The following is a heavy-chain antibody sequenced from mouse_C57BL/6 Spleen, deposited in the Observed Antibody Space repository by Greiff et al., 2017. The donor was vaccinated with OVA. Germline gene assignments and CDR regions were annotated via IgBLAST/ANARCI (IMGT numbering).Heavy chain of an antibody. CDR1: GYTFTEYT. CDR3: ARHEEEEAYYSNYGFFDY. J-gene: IGHJ2*01. D-gene: IGHD2-5*01. CDR2: FYPGSGSI. V-gene: IGHV1-62-2*01. Sequence: QVQLKESGAELVKPGASVKLSCKASGYTFTEYTIHWVKQRSGQGLEWIGWFYPGSGSIKYNEKFQDKATLTADKSSSTVYMELSRLTSEDSAVYFCARHEEEEAYYSNYGFFDYWGQGTTLTVSS.